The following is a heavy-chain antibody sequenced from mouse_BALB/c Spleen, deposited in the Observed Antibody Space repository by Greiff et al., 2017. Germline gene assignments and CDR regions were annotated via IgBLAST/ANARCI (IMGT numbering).Heavy chain of an antibody. CDR1: GYTFTSYW. D-gene: IGHD2-4*01. Sequence: QVQLQQSGAELVKPGASVKMSCKASGYTFTSYWMHWVKQRPGQDLEWIGVIDPSDSYTSYNQKFKGKATLTVDTSSSTAYLQLSSLTSEDSAVYYYTGREYYYYDGRSMDYWGQGTSVTVSS. CDR3: TGREYYYYDGRSMDY. CDR2: IDPSDSYT. J-gene: IGHJ4*01. V-gene: IGHV1S127*01.